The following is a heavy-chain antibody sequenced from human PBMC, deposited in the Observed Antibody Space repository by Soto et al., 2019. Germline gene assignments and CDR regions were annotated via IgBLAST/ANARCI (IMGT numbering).Heavy chain of an antibody. Sequence: QVQLVQSGAEVKKPGSSVKVSCKASGGTFSSYAISWVRQAPGQGLEWMGGTIPISGTANYAQKLQGRVTITADEATGTAYMELSSLRSEDTPLYYCARRECRSTSLEIYYYYYYGMDVWGQGTTSPSP. J-gene: IGHJ6*02. CDR3: ARRECRSTSLEIYYYYYYGMDV. CDR1: GGTFSSYA. V-gene: IGHV1-69*01. CDR2: TIPISGTA. D-gene: IGHD2-2*01.